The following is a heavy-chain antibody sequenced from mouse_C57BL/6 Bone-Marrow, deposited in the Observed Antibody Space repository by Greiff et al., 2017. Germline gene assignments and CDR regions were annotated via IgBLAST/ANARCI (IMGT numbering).Heavy chain of an antibody. Sequence: QVQLQQPGPELVKPGASVKMSCKASGYTFTSYWITWLKQRPGQGLEWIGEIYPGSGSTHYNETFKSKATLTVDTSSSTAYMQLSSLTSEDSAVYYCARDYGSSYFDYWGQGTALTVSS. CDR2: IYPGSGST. J-gene: IGHJ2*01. CDR1: GYTFTSYW. CDR3: ARDYGSSYFDY. D-gene: IGHD1-1*01. V-gene: IGHV1-55*01.